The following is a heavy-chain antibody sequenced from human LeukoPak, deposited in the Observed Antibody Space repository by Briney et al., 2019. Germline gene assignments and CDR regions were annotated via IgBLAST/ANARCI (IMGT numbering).Heavy chain of an antibody. J-gene: IGHJ4*02. Sequence: GGSLRLSCAASGFTVSSNYMSWVRQAPGKGLEWVSVIYSGGSTYYADSVKGRFTISRDNSKNTLYLQMNSLRAEDTAVYYCARGDSGSYLFDYWGQGTLVTVSS. CDR2: IYSGGST. V-gene: IGHV3-53*01. CDR1: GFTVSSNY. D-gene: IGHD1-26*01. CDR3: ARGDSGSYLFDY.